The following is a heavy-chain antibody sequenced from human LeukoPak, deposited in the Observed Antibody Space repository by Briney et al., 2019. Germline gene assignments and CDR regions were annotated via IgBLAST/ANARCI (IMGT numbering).Heavy chain of an antibody. Sequence: ASVKVSCKVSGYTLTELSMHWVRQAPGKGLEWMGGFDPEDGETIYAQKFQGRVTMTEDTSTDAAYMELSSLRSEDTAVYYCATGGDSGYVRDYAFDIWGQGTMVTVSS. CDR1: GYTLTELS. CDR3: ATGGDSGYVRDYAFDI. D-gene: IGHD5-12*01. J-gene: IGHJ3*02. CDR2: FDPEDGET. V-gene: IGHV1-24*01.